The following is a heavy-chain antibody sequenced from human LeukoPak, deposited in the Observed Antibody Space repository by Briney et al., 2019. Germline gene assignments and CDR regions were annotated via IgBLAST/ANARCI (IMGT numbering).Heavy chain of an antibody. V-gene: IGHV1-69*13. D-gene: IGHD2-2*01. Sequence: GASVKVSCKASGGTFSSYPISWGRQAPGQGLEWMGGIIPIFGTANYAQKFQGRVTITAEESTSTAYMELSSLRSEDTAVYYCARGAVPAAISTWFDPWGQGTLVTVSS. CDR2: IIPIFGTA. CDR3: ARGAVPAAISTWFDP. CDR1: GGTFSSYP. J-gene: IGHJ5*02.